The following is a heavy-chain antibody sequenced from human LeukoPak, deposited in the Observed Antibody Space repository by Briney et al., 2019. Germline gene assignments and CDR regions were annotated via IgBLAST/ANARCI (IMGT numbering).Heavy chain of an antibody. V-gene: IGHV3-7*03. J-gene: IGHJ4*02. CDR3: ARDQYDTWSRRGNFDS. Sequence: GGSLRLSCVASGFTYNTYWMSWVRQAPGKGLEWVANIKHDGGEKNYVDSVKGRFTISRDNTKNSLYLQMNSLRAEDTAVFYCARDQYDTWSRRGNFDSWGQGTLVIVSS. D-gene: IGHD3-3*01. CDR2: IKHDGGEK. CDR1: GFTYNTYW.